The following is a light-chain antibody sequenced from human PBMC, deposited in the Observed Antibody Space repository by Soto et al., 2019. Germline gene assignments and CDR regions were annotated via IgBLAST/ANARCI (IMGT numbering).Light chain of an antibody. Sequence: EIVLTQSPGTLSLPPAERATLSCRASQSVGSTYLAWYQQKPGQAPMLLIYGVSSRATGIPDRFSGSGSGTDFTLTIDRLEPEDFAVYYCQQYGTSPLTFGPGTKVDI. CDR3: QQYGTSPLT. CDR1: QSVGSTY. CDR2: GVS. J-gene: IGKJ3*01. V-gene: IGKV3-20*01.